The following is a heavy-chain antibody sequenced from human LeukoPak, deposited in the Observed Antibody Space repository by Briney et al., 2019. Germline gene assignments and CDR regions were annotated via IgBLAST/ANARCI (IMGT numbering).Heavy chain of an antibody. D-gene: IGHD2-15*01. J-gene: IGHJ4*02. CDR2: ISGSGGST. CDR1: GFTFSSYA. CDR3: AKDPRYCSGGSCDRDY. V-gene: IGHV3-23*01. Sequence: GGSLRLSCAASGFTFSSYAMSWVRQAPGKGLEWVSAISGSGGSTYYADSVKGRFTISRNNSKNTLYLQMNSLRAEETAVYYCAKDPRYCSGGSCDRDYWGQGTLVTVSS.